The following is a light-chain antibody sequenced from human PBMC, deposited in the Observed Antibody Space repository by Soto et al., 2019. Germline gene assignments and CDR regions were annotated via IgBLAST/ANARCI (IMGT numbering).Light chain of an antibody. J-gene: IGLJ3*02. CDR2: EVS. CDR3: SSYTSSSTMV. Sequence: QSALTQPASVSGSPGQSITISCTGTSSDVGGYNYVSWYQQHPGKAPQLMIYEVSNRPSGVSNRFSGSKSGNTASLTISGLQAEDEADYYSSSYTSSSTMVFGGGTKVTV. V-gene: IGLV2-14*01. CDR1: SSDVGGYNY.